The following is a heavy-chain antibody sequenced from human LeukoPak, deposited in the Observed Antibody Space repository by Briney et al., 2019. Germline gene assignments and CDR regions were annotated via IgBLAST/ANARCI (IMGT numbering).Heavy chain of an antibody. Sequence: GGSLRLSCAASGFTFSSYAMSWVRQAPGKGLEWVSVIYSGGSTYYADSVKGRFTISRDNSKNTLYLQMNSLRAEDTAVYYCARGERTLDYWGQGTLVTVSS. J-gene: IGHJ4*02. V-gene: IGHV3-66*01. CDR3: ARGERTLDY. CDR2: IYSGGST. D-gene: IGHD6-25*01. CDR1: GFTFSSYA.